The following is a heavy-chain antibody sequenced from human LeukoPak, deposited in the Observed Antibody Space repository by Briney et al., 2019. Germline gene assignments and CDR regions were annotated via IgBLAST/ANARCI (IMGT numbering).Heavy chain of an antibody. CDR1: GFTFSSYW. CDR2: INSDGSSI. Sequence: GGSLRLSCAASGFTFSSYWMHWVRQAPGKGLVWVSRINSDGSSISYADSVKGRFTISRDNAKNTLYLQMNSLRAEDTAVYYCTRASDSSGWLDWYFDLWGRGTLVTVSS. J-gene: IGHJ2*01. CDR3: TRASDSSGWLDWYFDL. V-gene: IGHV3-74*01. D-gene: IGHD6-19*01.